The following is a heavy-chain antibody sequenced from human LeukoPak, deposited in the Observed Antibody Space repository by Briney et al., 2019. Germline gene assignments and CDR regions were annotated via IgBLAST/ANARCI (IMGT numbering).Heavy chain of an antibody. J-gene: IGHJ4*02. CDR2: IYYIRNT. CDR3: ARTQSQSGSYRYYFGY. D-gene: IGHD1-26*01. V-gene: IGHV4-61*08. Sequence: SETLSLTCTVSGGSVGSAGYYWSWIRQPPGGGLEWIGYIYYIRNTNYNPSLKSRVTMSLDPSKNLSSPKLNSVTAADTAVYYCARTQSQSGSYRYYFGYWGQGTLVTVSS. CDR1: GGSVGSAGYY.